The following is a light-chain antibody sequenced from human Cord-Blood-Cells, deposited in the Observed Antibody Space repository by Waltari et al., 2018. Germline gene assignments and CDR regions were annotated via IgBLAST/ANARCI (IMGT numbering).Light chain of an antibody. CDR1: KLGDKY. CDR3: QAWDSSTKV. CDR2: KDS. Sequence: SYELTQPPSVSVSPGQTASITCSGDKLGDKYACWYQQKPGQSPVLVIYKDSKRPSGIPERFSGSNSGNTATLTISGTQAMDEADYYCQAWDSSTKVFGGGTKLTVL. J-gene: IGLJ3*02. V-gene: IGLV3-1*01.